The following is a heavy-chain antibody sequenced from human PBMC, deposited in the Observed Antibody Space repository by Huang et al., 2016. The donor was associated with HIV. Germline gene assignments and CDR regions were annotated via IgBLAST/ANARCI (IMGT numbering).Heavy chain of an antibody. J-gene: IGHJ4*02. V-gene: IGHV3-74*01. CDR3: ARDPRIQSWLNFFDY. Sequence: EVQLVESGGGLVQPGGSLRLSCAASGFSISSYWMHWVRQAPGKGVVWVSRSNSDGSSTSYADSVKGRFTSSRDNAKNTLYLQMNSLRAEDTAVYYCARDPRIQSWLNFFDYWGQGTLVSVSS. CDR2: SNSDGSST. CDR1: GFSISSYW. D-gene: IGHD3-22*01.